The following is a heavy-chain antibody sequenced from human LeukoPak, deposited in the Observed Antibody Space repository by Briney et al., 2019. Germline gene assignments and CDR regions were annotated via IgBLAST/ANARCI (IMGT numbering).Heavy chain of an antibody. CDR1: GFTFSGYC. Sequence: ASVKVSCKASGFTFSGYCMHWVRQAPGQGFEWMGWINPNSGGTNFAQKFQGRATMTRDTSINTVYMELSSLGSDDTAVYYCARESRDTAWSLDLWGQGTLVTVSS. D-gene: IGHD1-1*01. J-gene: IGHJ4*02. V-gene: IGHV1-2*02. CDR3: ARESRDTAWSLDL. CDR2: INPNSGGT.